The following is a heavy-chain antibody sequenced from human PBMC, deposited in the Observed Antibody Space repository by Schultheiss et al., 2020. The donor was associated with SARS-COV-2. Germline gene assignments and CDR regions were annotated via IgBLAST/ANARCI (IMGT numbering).Heavy chain of an antibody. CDR3: APLSLDSSTVY. CDR2: VSGSGHSR. Sequence: GGSLRLSCAVSGFTFSNYAMSWVRQAPGKGLEWVSGVSGSGHSRYYADSVKGRFTISRDNSKNMLFLQMTSLRVEDTAVYYCAPLSLDSSTVYCGQGTLVTVSS. V-gene: IGHV3-23*01. CDR1: GFTFSNYA. D-gene: IGHD6-19*01. J-gene: IGHJ4*02.